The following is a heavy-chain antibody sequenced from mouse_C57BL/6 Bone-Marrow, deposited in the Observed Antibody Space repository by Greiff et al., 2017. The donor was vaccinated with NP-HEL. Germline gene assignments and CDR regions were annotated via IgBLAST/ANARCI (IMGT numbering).Heavy chain of an antibody. V-gene: IGHV1-64*01. CDR3: ARRGTLSYAMDY. Sequence: QVQLQQPGAELVKPGASVKLSCKASGYTFTSYWMHWVKQRPGQGLEWIGMIHPNSGSTNYNEKFKSQATLTVDKSSSTAYMQLSSLTSEDSAVYYCARRGTLSYAMDYWGQGTSVTVSS. CDR2: IHPNSGST. CDR1: GYTFTSYW. J-gene: IGHJ4*01.